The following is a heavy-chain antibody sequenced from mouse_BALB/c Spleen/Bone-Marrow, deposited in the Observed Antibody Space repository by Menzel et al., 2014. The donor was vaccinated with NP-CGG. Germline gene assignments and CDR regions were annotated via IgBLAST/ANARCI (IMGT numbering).Heavy chain of an antibody. CDR1: GYAFSSYW. CDR2: IYPGDGDT. Sequence: VQLQQSGAELVRPGSSVKISCKASGYAFSSYWMNWVKQRPGQGLEWIGQIYPGDGDTNYNGKFKGKATLTADKSSSTAYMELSSLTNEDSAVYYCTTLARNNFDYWGQGTTLTVSS. J-gene: IGHJ2*01. D-gene: IGHD3-1*01. CDR3: TTLARNNFDY. V-gene: IGHV1-80*01.